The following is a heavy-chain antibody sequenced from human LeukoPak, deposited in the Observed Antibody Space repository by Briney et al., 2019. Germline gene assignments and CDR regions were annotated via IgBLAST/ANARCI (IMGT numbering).Heavy chain of an antibody. CDR1: GGSISSYY. D-gene: IGHD1-26*01. CDR2: IYTSGST. CDR3: ARDRLTLVGARGAYYFDY. Sequence: SETLSLTCTVSGGSISSYYWSWIRQPAGKGLERIGRIYTSGSTNYNPSLKSRVTMSVDTSKNQFSLKLSSVTAADTAVYYCARDRLTLVGARGAYYFDYWGQGTLVTVSS. V-gene: IGHV4-4*07. J-gene: IGHJ4*02.